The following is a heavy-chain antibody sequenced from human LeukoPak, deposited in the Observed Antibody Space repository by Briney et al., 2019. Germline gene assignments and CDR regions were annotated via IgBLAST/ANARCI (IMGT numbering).Heavy chain of an antibody. D-gene: IGHD1-26*01. V-gene: IGHV3-66*02. CDR3: ARSPWEPGKY. CDR2: IYGGGST. J-gene: IGHJ4*02. Sequence: GGSLRLSCAASGFSVSNDCMSWVRQAPGKGLEWVSVIYGGGSTYYADSVKGRLTISGDDSKNTVHLQMNSLRPEDTGMYYCARSPWEPGKYWGQGTLVRVSS. CDR1: GFSVSNDC.